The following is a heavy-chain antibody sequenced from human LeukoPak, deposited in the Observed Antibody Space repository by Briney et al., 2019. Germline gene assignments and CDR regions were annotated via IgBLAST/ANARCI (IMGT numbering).Heavy chain of an antibody. CDR3: AKGGYYNYFDY. D-gene: IGHD3-22*01. CDR1: GFTFSSYA. Sequence: GGSLRLSCAASGFTFSSYAMSWVRQAPRKGLEWVSAISGSGGSTYYAASVKGWFTISRDNSKNTLYLQMNSLTAEDTAVYYCAKGGYYNYFDYWGQGTLVTVSS. V-gene: IGHV3-23*01. CDR2: ISGSGGST. J-gene: IGHJ4*02.